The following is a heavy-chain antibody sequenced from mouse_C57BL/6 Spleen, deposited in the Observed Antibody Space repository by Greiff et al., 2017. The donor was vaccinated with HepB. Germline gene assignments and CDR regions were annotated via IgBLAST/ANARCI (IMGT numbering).Heavy chain of an antibody. CDR1: GYTFTSYW. J-gene: IGHJ1*03. CDR3: ASEKIYDCNYLDFDV. CDR2: IYPSDSET. V-gene: IGHV1-61*01. D-gene: IGHD2-1*01. Sequence: QVQLQQPGAELVRPGSSVKLSCKASGYTFTSYWMDWVKQRPGQGLEWIGNIYPSDSETHYNQKFKDKATLTVDKSSSTAYMQLSSLTSEDSAVYYSASEKIYDCNYLDFDVWGTGTTVTVAS.